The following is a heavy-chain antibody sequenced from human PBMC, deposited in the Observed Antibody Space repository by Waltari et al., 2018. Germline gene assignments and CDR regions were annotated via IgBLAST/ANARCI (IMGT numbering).Heavy chain of an antibody. CDR3: ARTHYGVNYYYYYGMDV. CDR1: GFSLSTSGMC. Sequence: QVTLRESGPALVKPTQTLTLTCTFSGFSLSTSGMCVSWIRQPPGKALEWLARIDWDDDKYYSTSLKTRLTISKDTSKNQVVLTMTNMDPVDTATYYCARTHYGVNYYYYYGMDVWGQGTTVTVSS. CDR2: IDWDDDK. V-gene: IGHV2-70*15. D-gene: IGHD4-17*01. J-gene: IGHJ6*02.